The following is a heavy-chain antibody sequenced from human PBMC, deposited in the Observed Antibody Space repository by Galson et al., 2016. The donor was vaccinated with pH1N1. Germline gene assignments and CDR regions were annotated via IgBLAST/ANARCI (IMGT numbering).Heavy chain of an antibody. Sequence: CAISGDSVSSSSDTWNWIRQSPRRGLEWLGRIYPRSKWYYEYAPSLQGRLRISPDTSSNQMSLHLNSVTLDDAAVYYCAREVWLRRGYYIDHWGQGSLVTVSS. V-gene: IGHV6-1*01. J-gene: IGHJ4*02. CDR2: IYPRSKWYY. CDR3: AREVWLRRGYYIDH. CDR1: GDSVSSSSDT. D-gene: IGHD3-3*01.